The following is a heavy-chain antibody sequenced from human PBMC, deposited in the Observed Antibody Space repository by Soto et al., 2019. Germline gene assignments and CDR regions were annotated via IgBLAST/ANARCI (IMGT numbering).Heavy chain of an antibody. CDR3: ARVRVVVVAATQGSYYYYGMDV. Sequence: SVKVSCKASGGTFSSYAISWVRQAPGQGLEWMGGIIPIFGTANYAQKFQGRVTITADKSTSTAYMELSSLRSEDTAVYYCARVRVVVVAATQGSYYYYGMDVWGQGNTVTVSS. CDR1: GGTFSSYA. D-gene: IGHD2-15*01. J-gene: IGHJ6*02. V-gene: IGHV1-69*06. CDR2: IIPIFGTA.